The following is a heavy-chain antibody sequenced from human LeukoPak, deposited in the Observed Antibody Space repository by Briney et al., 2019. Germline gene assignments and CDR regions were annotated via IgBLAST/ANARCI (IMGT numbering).Heavy chain of an antibody. CDR3: ARVGMRNFDH. J-gene: IGHJ5*02. Sequence: GGSLRLSCAASGFSFSDYWMSWVRQAPGKGLEWVAHIKHDGTENYYVDSLKGRFTISRDNAKNSVYLRMNSLRAEDTAGYYCARVGMRNFDHWGQGTLVTVSS. CDR2: IKHDGTEN. CDR1: GFSFSDYW. V-gene: IGHV3-7*05. D-gene: IGHD7-27*01.